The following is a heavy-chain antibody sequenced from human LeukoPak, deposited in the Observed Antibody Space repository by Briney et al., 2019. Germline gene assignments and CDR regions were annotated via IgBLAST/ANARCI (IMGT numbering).Heavy chain of an antibody. J-gene: IGHJ4*02. CDR3: VRDLDGSWTLDDY. Sequence: ASVKVSCKASGYTFTGYYIHWVRRAPGQGLEWMALIHPSSGDTGYAQKFQGRVTMTADTSTSTVYMELSSLRSEDTAVYYCVRDLDGSWTLDDYWGQGTLVTVSS. D-gene: IGHD1-26*01. V-gene: IGHV1-46*01. CDR1: GYTFTGYY. CDR2: IHPSSGDT.